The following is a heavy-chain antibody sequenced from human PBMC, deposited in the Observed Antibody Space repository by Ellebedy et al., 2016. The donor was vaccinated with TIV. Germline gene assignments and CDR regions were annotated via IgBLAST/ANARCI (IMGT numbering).Heavy chain of an antibody. J-gene: IGHJ6*02. CDR2: IKQDGSEI. CDR3: ARAMDV. V-gene: IGHV3-7*03. Sequence: GGSLRLSCAASGFTFTNYWMNWVRQAPGKGLEWVANIKQDGSEIYYVDSVKGRFTISRDNAKNSLYLQMNSLRADDTAAYYCARAMDVWGQGTTVTVS. CDR1: GFTFTNYW.